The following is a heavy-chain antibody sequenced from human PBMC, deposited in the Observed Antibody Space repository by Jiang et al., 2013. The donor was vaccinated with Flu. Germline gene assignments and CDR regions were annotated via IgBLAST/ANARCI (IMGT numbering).Heavy chain of an antibody. J-gene: IGHJ6*02. Sequence: LLKPSETLSLTCTVSGGSISSYYWSWIRQPPGKGLEWIGYIYYSGSTNYNPSLKSRVTISVDTSKNQFSLKLSSVTAADTAVYYCARDDYRYGMDVWGQGTTVTVSS. CDR2: IYYSGST. CDR1: GGSISSYY. CDR3: ARDDYRYGMDV. V-gene: IGHV4-59*01.